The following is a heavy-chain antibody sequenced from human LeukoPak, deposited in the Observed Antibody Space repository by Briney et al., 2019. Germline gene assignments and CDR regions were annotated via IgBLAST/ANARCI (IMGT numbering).Heavy chain of an antibody. D-gene: IGHD3-10*01. CDR2: IYPRDSRT. J-gene: IGHJ4*02. Sequence: GESLKISCKGSGYSFSSYWIAWVRQMPGKGLEWMGVIYPRDSRTTYSPSFQDQVTISADKSISTAYLQWSSLKASDTAMYYCARRASGGDYWGQGTLVTVSS. V-gene: IGHV5-51*01. CDR1: GYSFSSYW. CDR3: ARRASGGDY.